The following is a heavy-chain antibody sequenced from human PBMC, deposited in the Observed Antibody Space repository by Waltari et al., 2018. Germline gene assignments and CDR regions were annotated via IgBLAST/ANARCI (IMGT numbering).Heavy chain of an antibody. CDR2: ISWNSGSI. CDR3: AKGDSSGYYYAVDY. Sequence: EVQLVESGGGLVQPGRSLRLSCAASGFTFDDYAMTWVRQAPGKGLEWVSGISWNSGSIGYADSVKGRFTISRDNAKNSLYLQMNSLRAEDTALYYCAKGDSSGYYYAVDYWGQGTLVTVSS. V-gene: IGHV3-9*01. CDR1: GFTFDDYA. J-gene: IGHJ4*02. D-gene: IGHD3-22*01.